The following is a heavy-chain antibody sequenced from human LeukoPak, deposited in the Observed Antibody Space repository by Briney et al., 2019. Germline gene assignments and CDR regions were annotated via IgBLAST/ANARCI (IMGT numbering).Heavy chain of an antibody. CDR3: ASQGGDF. J-gene: IGHJ4*02. V-gene: IGHV4-59*08. CDR2: FFYTGSP. CDR1: GASISSYY. Sequence: SETLSLTCTVAGASISSYYWSWIRQPPGKGLEWIGSFFYTGSPNYNPSLKSRVTISVDTSKNEFSLKLTSVTAADTAVYYCASQGGDFWGQGTLVTVSS.